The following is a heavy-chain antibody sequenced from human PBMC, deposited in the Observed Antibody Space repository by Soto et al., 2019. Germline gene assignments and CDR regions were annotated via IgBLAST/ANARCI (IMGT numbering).Heavy chain of an antibody. Sequence: EVQLVETGGGLIQPGGSLRLSCAASGFIVTSNYMSWVRQAPGKGLEWVSVLYGGGTRYYADSVKGRFTISRDYSENSLYLQMNGLRAEDPAVYYCAREGGYGGDSGHWYFDLWGRGTLVTVSS. CDR2: LYGGGTR. CDR3: AREGGYGGDSGHWYFDL. CDR1: GFIVTSNY. D-gene: IGHD2-21*02. V-gene: IGHV3-53*02. J-gene: IGHJ2*01.